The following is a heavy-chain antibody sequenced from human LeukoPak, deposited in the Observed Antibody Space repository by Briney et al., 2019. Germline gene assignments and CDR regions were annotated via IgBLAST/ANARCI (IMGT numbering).Heavy chain of an antibody. D-gene: IGHD2-21*02. CDR3: ARHSLCGGDCYYFDY. V-gene: IGHV5-51*01. CDR1: GSIFTSYW. Sequence: GESLQICCEGSGSIFTSYWIGWGRQLPGKGLEGMGSIYPGDSDTRYSPSFQGQVTISADKSISTAYLQWSSLKASDTAMYYCARHSLCGGDCYYFDYWGQGTLVTVSS. J-gene: IGHJ4*02. CDR2: IYPGDSDT.